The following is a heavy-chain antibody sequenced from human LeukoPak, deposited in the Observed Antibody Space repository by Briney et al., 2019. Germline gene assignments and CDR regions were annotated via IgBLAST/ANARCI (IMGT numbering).Heavy chain of an antibody. CDR2: IYPGDSDT. CDR1: GYSFTSYW. V-gene: IGHV5-51*01. J-gene: IGHJ4*02. CDR3: ARSAVPYSSGWSSYYFDY. D-gene: IGHD6-19*01. Sequence: GESLKISCKGSGYSFTSYWIGWVRQMPGKGLEWMEIIYPGDSDTRYSPSFQGQVTISADKSISTAYLQWSSLKASDTAMYYCARSAVPYSSGWSSYYFDYWGQGTLVTVSS.